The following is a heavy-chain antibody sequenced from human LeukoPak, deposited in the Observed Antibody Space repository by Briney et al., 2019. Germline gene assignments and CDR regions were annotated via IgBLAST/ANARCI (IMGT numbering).Heavy chain of an antibody. CDR3: ARDLVENSRGNDF. CDR1: GGSINSYY. J-gene: IGHJ4*02. Sequence: SETLSLTCTVSGGSINSYYWSWIRQPPGKGLEWIGYICYSGSTNYNPSLKSRVTISVDASKNQFSLKLISVTAADTAVYYCARDLVENSRGNDFWGQGILVIVSS. CDR2: ICYSGST. V-gene: IGHV4-59*12. D-gene: IGHD2-15*01.